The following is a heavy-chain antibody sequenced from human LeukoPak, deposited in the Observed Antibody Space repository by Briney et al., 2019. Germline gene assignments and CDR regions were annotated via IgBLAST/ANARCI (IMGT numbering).Heavy chain of an antibody. V-gene: IGHV3-21*06. Sequence: TPGGSLRLSCAASGFTFSSYSMNWVRQAPGKGLEWVSSISSSSSYIYYADSVKGRFTISRDNAENMLYLQMNTLGAEDTAVYYCARDIVSGSGSLDYWGQGTLVTVSS. CDR2: ISSSSSYI. CDR1: GFTFSSYS. CDR3: ARDIVSGSGSLDY. J-gene: IGHJ4*02. D-gene: IGHD3-10*01.